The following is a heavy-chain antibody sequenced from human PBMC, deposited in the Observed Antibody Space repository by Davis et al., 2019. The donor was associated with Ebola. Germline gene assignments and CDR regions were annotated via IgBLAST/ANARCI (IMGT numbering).Heavy chain of an antibody. CDR2: INHSGST. CDR1: GGSFSGYY. J-gene: IGHJ4*02. V-gene: IGHV4-34*01. D-gene: IGHD3-16*02. Sequence: MPSETLSLTCAVYGGSFSGYYWSWIRQPPGKGLEWIGEINHSGSTNYNPSLKSRVTISVDTSKNQFSLKLSSVTAADTAVYYCARDPSMITFGGVIVPYYFDYWGQGTLVTVSS. CDR3: ARDPSMITFGGVIVPYYFDY.